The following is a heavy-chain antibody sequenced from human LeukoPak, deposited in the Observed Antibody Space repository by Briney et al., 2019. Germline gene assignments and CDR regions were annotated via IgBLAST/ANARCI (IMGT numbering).Heavy chain of an antibody. D-gene: IGHD3-9*01. CDR1: GYTLTELS. CDR3: ATGDFDGPGPFDH. Sequence: ASVKVSCKVSGYTLTELSMHWVRQAPGKGLEWMGGFDPEDGETIYAQKFRGRVTMTEDTSTDTAYMELSSLRSEDTAVYYCATGDFDGPGPFDHWGQGTLVTVSS. V-gene: IGHV1-24*01. J-gene: IGHJ4*02. CDR2: FDPEDGET.